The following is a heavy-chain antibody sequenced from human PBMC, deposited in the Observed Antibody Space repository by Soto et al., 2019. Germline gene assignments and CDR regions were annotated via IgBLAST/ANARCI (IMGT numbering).Heavy chain of an antibody. Sequence: EVQLVQSGAEVKNPGESLRISCKGSGYSFTSYWISWVRQMPGKGLEWMGRIDPSDSYTNYSPSFQGHVTISADKSISTYYLQWSRLKASDTAMYYCARLDSSTSYKLYCWGQGPLVTVSA. D-gene: IGHD2-2*01. CDR2: IDPSDSYT. CDR1: GYSFTSYW. J-gene: IGHJ4*02. CDR3: ARLDSSTSYKLYC. V-gene: IGHV5-10-1*03.